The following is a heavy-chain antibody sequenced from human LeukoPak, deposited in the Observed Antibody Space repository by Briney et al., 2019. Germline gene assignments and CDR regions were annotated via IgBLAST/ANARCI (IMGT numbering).Heavy chain of an antibody. Sequence: GGSLRLSCAASGFTFSSYTMNWVRQAPGKGLEWVSYITSNSNTIYYADSVKGRFTISRDNAKNSLYLQINSMRAEDTAVYYCARDSKGGSYAFDIWGQGTMVSVSS. CDR1: GFTFSSYT. CDR2: ITSNSNTI. J-gene: IGHJ3*02. D-gene: IGHD1-26*01. CDR3: ARDSKGGSYAFDI. V-gene: IGHV3-48*01.